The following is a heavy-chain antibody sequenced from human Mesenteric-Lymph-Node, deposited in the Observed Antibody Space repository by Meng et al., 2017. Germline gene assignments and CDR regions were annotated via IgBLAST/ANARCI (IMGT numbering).Heavy chain of an antibody. J-gene: IGHJ4*02. CDR2: ISSSGSTI. CDR3: ARDRGASNWDYFDN. Sequence: GGSLRLSCAASGFTFSSYEMNWVRQAPGKGLEWVSYISSSGSTIYYADSVKGRFTISRDNSKNTLFLQMNGLRTEDMAVYYCARDRGASNWDYFDNWGQGTLVTVSS. CDR1: GFTFSSYE. V-gene: IGHV3-48*03. D-gene: IGHD7-27*01.